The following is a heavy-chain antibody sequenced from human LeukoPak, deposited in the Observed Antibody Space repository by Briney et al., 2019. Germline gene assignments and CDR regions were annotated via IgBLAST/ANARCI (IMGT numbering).Heavy chain of an antibody. D-gene: IGHD3-22*01. CDR1: GYTFTSNY. V-gene: IGHV7-4-1*02. CDR2: INTNTGNP. J-gene: IGHJ4*02. Sequence: ASVKVSCKAFGYTFTSNYMHWVRQAPGQGLEWIGWINTNTGNPTYAQGFTGRFVFSLDTSVSTAYLQISSLKAEDTAVYYCARLTLGRPSAYYYDSGGYPGLTYFDYWGQGTLVTVSS. CDR3: ARLTLGRPSAYYYDSGGYPGLTYFDY.